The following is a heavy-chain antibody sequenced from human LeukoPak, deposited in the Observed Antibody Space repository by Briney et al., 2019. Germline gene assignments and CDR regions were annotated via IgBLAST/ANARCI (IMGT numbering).Heavy chain of an antibody. D-gene: IGHD3-22*01. CDR3: ARGRPYDTSGHDWFDS. CDR2: IYTGGNT. CDR1: GFTVDSNY. J-gene: IGHJ5*01. V-gene: IGHV3-53*01. Sequence: PGGSLRLSCAASGFTVDSNYLSWVRQAPGKGLEWVSTIYTGGNTYYADSVKGRFTISRDNAKNTLYLQMNSLRAEDTAMYYCARGRPYDTSGHDWFDSWGQGTLVTVSS.